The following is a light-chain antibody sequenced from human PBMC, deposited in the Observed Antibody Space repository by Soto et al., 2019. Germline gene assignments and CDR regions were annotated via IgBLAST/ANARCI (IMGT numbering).Light chain of an antibody. V-gene: IGKV3-20*01. J-gene: IGKJ4*01. CDR1: QSVSTNS. Sequence: EIVLTQSPDTLSLSPGERATLSCRASQSVSTNSLAWYQRRPGQAPRPLIYGASSRATGTPDRFSGSGSGTDFTLIISRLEPEDFAVYYCQQYGSSVLTFGGRTKVDIK. CDR2: GAS. CDR3: QQYGSSVLT.